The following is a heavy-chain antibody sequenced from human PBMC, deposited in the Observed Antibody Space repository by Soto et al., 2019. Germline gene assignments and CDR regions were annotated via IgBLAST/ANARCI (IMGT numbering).Heavy chain of an antibody. V-gene: IGHV4-31*03. CDR2: IYYSGST. J-gene: IGHJ4*02. Sequence: QVQLQESGPGLVKPSQTLSLTCTVSGGSISSGGYYWSWIRQHPGKGLEWIGYIYYSGSTYYNPSLKSRVTISVDTSKNQFSLKLSSVTAADTAVYYCARVRITYYYDSSGLQVGYFDYWGQGTLVTVSS. CDR1: GGSISSGGYY. CDR3: ARVRITYYYDSSGLQVGYFDY. D-gene: IGHD3-22*01.